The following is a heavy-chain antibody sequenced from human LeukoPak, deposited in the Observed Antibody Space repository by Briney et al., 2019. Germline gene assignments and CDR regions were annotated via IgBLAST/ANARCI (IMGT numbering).Heavy chain of an antibody. Sequence: ASVKVSCKASGYTFIAYYIHWVRQAPGQGLEWLGWFNPKTGGTNYAQKYQGRVTMTRDTSINTAYMELSSLTSDDTALYYCARDYCTSSRCYRWFDSWGQGTMVTVSS. V-gene: IGHV1-2*02. CDR1: GYTFIAYY. J-gene: IGHJ5*01. CDR3: ARDYCTSSRCYRWFDS. D-gene: IGHD2-2*01. CDR2: FNPKTGGT.